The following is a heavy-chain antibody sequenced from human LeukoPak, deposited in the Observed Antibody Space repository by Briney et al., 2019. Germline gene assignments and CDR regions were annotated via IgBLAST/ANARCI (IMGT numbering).Heavy chain of an antibody. CDR3: ARGLAMFYYGMDV. Sequence: GGSLRLSCAASRFTFSNYEMNWVRQAPGKGLEWLSYINGRGSTIEYADSVTGRFTISRDNAKNSLYLQMNSLRVEDTAVYYCARGLAMFYYGMDVWGQGTTVTVSS. J-gene: IGHJ6*02. CDR1: RFTFSNYE. V-gene: IGHV3-48*03. CDR2: INGRGSTI. D-gene: IGHD3-10*02.